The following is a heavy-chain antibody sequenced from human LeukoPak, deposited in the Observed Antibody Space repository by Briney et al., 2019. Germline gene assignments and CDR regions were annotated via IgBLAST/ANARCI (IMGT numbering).Heavy chain of an antibody. D-gene: IGHD1-26*01. CDR1: GFTFRNYW. CDR3: ARSRNSGTYTDY. CDR2: MNSDGSIT. J-gene: IGHJ4*02. V-gene: IGHV3-74*01. Sequence: QPGGSLRLSCAASGFTFRNYWIHWVRQAPGKGLVWVSRMNSDGSITNFADSVMGRFTISRDNAKNTLYLQMNSLRAEDTAVYYCARSRNSGTYTDYWGQGTLVTVSS.